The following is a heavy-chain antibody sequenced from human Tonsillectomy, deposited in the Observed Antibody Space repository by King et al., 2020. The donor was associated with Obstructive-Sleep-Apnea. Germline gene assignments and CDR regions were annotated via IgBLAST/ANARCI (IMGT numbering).Heavy chain of an antibody. J-gene: IGHJ4*02. Sequence: VQLVQSGGGLVQPGGSLRLSCAASGFTFRSNYMSWVRQAPGKGLELGSVLYIDGSTYYVDSVKGRFTISRDNSKNTLYLQMNSLRAEDTAVYYCARDFAWRQFDYWGQGTLVTVSA. D-gene: IGHD1-1*01. CDR1: GFTFRSNY. CDR3: ARDFAWRQFDY. CDR2: LYIDGST. V-gene: IGHV3-66*01.